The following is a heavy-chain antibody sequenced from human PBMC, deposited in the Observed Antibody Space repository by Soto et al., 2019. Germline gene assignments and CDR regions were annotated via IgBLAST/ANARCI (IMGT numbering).Heavy chain of an antibody. J-gene: IGHJ5*02. D-gene: IGHD3-10*01. CDR1: GFTFSSYW. V-gene: IGHV3-74*01. CDR2: INSDGSST. Sequence: GGSLRLSCAASGFTFSSYWMHWVRQAPGKGLVWVSRINSDGSSTSYADSVKGRSTISRDNAKNTLYLQMNSLRAEDTAVYYCARGPMARGLNWFDPWGQGTLVTVSS. CDR3: ARGPMARGLNWFDP.